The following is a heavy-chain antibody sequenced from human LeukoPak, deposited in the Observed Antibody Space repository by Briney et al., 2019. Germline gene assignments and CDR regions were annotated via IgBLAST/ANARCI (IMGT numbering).Heavy chain of an antibody. J-gene: IGHJ4*02. CDR2: ISTYNGDT. CDR1: GYTFTNHG. D-gene: IGHD2-2*01. Sequence: GASVKVSCKSSGYTFTNHGFSGVRQAPGQGLEWMGWISTYNGDTNYAQNLQGRVTMTTDTSTSTAYMEMRSLRSDDTAVYYCARDCSSTSCSNVYWGQGTLVTVSS. CDR3: ARDCSSTSCSNVY. V-gene: IGHV1-18*01.